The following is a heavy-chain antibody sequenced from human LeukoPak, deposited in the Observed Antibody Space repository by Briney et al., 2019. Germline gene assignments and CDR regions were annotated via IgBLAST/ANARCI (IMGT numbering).Heavy chain of an antibody. D-gene: IGHD3-9*01. Sequence: WGALILSCAASGFTFSSYRMNWVRQAPGKWLDWVSYSSSISSTIYYPYSVKGLFTICRYNAKNLLYLRINIVRAEYTGLYYCATGGATGRRAFESWGQGPLVHASS. CDR3: ATGGATGRRAFES. J-gene: IGHJ4*01. V-gene: IGHV3-48*04. CDR1: GFTFSSYR. CDR2: SSSISSTI.